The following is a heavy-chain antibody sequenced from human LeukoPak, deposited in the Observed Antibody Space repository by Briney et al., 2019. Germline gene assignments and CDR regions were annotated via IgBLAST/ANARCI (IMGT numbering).Heavy chain of an antibody. V-gene: IGHV3-23*01. CDR3: AKGYCSSTSCPVDY. D-gene: IGHD2-2*01. CDR2: ISGSGGSA. CDR1: GFTFSNYA. J-gene: IGHJ4*02. Sequence: GGSLRLSCAASGFTFSNYAMSWVRQAPGKGLEWVSAISGSGGSAYFADSVKGRFTISRDNSKNTLYLQMNSLRAEDTAVYYCAKGYCSSTSCPVDYWGQGTLVTVSS.